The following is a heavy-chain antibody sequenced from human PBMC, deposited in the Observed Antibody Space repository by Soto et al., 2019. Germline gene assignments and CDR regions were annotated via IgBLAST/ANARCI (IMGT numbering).Heavy chain of an antibody. J-gene: IGHJ6*03. CDR3: ARDPDWKNKYYMDG. D-gene: IGHD1-1*01. V-gene: IGHV4-59*11. CDR2: ISYTGST. CDR1: GGSISGHY. Sequence: QVLLQESGPGLVKPSETLSLTCTVSGGSISGHYWSWIRQPPGKGLEWVGYISYTGSTNYNPSLKSRATMSADTSKNVFSLRLSSVTAADTAIYYCARDPDWKNKYYMDGWGKGTTVTVSS.